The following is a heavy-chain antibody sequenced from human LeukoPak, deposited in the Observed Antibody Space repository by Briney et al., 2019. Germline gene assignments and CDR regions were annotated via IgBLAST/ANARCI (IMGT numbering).Heavy chain of an antibody. CDR3: ARPVIAYYYDSSGYYYGH. CDR2: MNPNSGNT. J-gene: IGHJ4*02. Sequence: ASVKVSCKASGYTFTSYDINWVRQATGQGLEWMGWMNPNSGNTGYAQKFQGRVTMTRNTSISTAYMELSSLRSEDTAVYYCARPVIAYYYDSSGYYYGHWGQGTLVTVSS. V-gene: IGHV1-8*01. D-gene: IGHD3-22*01. CDR1: GYTFTSYD.